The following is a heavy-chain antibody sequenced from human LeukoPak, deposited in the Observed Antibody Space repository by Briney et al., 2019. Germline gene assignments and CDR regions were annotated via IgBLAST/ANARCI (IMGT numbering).Heavy chain of an antibody. CDR3: ARGSIWKPTVTTGY. D-gene: IGHD4-17*01. CDR1: GLTFSSYW. CDR2: IKDNGSAK. J-gene: IGHJ4*02. V-gene: IGHV3-7*01. Sequence: PGRSLRLSCAASGLTFSSYWVSWVRQAPGKGLEWVANIKDNGSAKYYVDSVKGRFTISRDNAKNSLFLQMNSLRAEDTAVYYCARGSIWKPTVTTGYWGQGTLVTVSS.